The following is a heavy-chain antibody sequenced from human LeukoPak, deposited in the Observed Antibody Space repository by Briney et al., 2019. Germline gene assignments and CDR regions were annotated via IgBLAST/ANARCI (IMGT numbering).Heavy chain of an antibody. CDR1: GYTFTSYG. CDR2: ISAYNGNT. D-gene: IGHD3-3*01. V-gene: IGHV1-18*01. Sequence: GASVKVSCKASGYTFTSYGISWVRQAPGQGLEWMGWISAYNGNTNYAQKLQGRVTMTTDTSTSTAYMELRSLRSDDTAVYYCARLPHVLRFLEWPDYWGQGTLVTVSS. J-gene: IGHJ4*02. CDR3: ARLPHVLRFLEWPDY.